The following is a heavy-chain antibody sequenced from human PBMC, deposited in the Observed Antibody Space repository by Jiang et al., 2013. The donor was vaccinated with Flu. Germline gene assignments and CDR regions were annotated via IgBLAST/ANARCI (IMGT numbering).Heavy chain of an antibody. V-gene: IGHV3-72*01. J-gene: IGHJ4*02. CDR3: ARVYGATWPSHYLDY. CDR1: GFTFSDHY. CDR2: TRNKGNSYTT. D-gene: IGHD2/OR15-2a*01. Sequence: VQLVESGGGLVQPGGSLRLSCVASGFTFSDHYMDWVRQAPGKGLEWLGRTRNKGNSYTTEYAASVKGRFSISRDDSTNSVYLQMNSLKAEDTAVYFCARVYGATWPSHYLDYWGQGTLVTVSS.